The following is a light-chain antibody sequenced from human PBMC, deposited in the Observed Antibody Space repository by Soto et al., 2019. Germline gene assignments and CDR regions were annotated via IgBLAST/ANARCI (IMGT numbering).Light chain of an antibody. V-gene: IGKV3-20*01. CDR2: GAS. CDR1: QSVSSSY. J-gene: IGKJ1*01. Sequence: EIVLTQSPGTLSLSPGERATLSCRASQSVSSSYLAWYQQKPGQAPRLLIYGASSRATGIPDRFSGSGSGTDFTLTISRLEPGDFAVYHCQHYGDSLTWTFGQGTKVDI. CDR3: QHYGDSLTWT.